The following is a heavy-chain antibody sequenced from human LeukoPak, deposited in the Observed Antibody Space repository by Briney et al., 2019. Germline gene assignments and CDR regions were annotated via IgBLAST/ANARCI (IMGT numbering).Heavy chain of an antibody. J-gene: IGHJ5*02. CDR3: SREEYDSGGGSCASSFDP. V-gene: IGHV1-2*02. CDR1: GYTFTGYY. CDR2: FNPNIGGT. D-gene: IGHD3-22*01. Sequence: ASVEVSCKASGYTFTGYYMNWVRQAPGHGLEWLGWFNPNIGGTTYAQTFQGRVTMTRDTSIRTAYMELSCLRSDHPTVHYWSREEYDSGGGSCASSFDPWGQGTLVTVSS.